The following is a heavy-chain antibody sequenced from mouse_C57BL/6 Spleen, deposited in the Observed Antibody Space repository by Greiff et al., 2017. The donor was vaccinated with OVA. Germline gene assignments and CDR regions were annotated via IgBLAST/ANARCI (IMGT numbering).Heavy chain of an antibody. V-gene: IGHV1-82*01. J-gene: IGHJ3*01. CDR3: APIYYDYDGAWFAY. Sequence: SGPELVKPGASVKISCKASGYAFSSSWMNWVKQRPGKGLEWIGRIYPGDGDTNYNGKFKGKATLTADKSSSTAYMQLSSLTSEDSAVYFCAPIYYDYDGAWFAYWGQGTLVTVSA. CDR2: IYPGDGDT. D-gene: IGHD2-4*01. CDR1: GYAFSSSW.